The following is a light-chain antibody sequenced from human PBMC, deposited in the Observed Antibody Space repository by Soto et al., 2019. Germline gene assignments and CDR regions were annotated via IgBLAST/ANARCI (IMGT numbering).Light chain of an antibody. V-gene: IGKV1-39*01. CDR1: QSILAY. CDR2: SAS. CDR3: QQTNATAFS. Sequence: IQMTQSPSSLSASVGDRVTITCRASQSILAYLNWYQVKPGKAPKLLIYSASSLQTGVPPRFSGSGSGTDFSLIISGLQADDVGTYFCQQTNATAFSFGQGTNLE. J-gene: IGKJ2*03.